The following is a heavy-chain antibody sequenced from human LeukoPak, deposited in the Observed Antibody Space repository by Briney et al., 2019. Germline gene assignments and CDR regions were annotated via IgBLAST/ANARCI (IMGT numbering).Heavy chain of an antibody. CDR3: AELGITMIGGV. J-gene: IGHJ6*04. V-gene: IGHV3-21*01. D-gene: IGHD3-10*02. CDR2: ISSSSSYI. CDR1: GFTFSSYS. Sequence: PGGSLRLPCAAPGFTFSSYSMNWVRQAPGKGLEWVSSISSSSSYIYYADSVKGRFTISRDNAKNSLYLQMNSLRAEDTAVYYCAELGITMIGGVWGKGTTVTISS.